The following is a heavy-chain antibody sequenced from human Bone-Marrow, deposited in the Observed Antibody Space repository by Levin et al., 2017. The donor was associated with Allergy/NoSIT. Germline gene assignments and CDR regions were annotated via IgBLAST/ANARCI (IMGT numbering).Heavy chain of an antibody. CDR1: GFTFSSCA. V-gene: IGHV3-23*01. CDR2: ISASGSSV. CDR3: AKGVEQTDYGRLGS. J-gene: IGHJ4*02. Sequence: GGSLRLSCVASGFTFSSCAVSWVRQAPGKGPEWVSAISASGSSVYYADSVKGRFTISRDNSKDTLYLQMSSLRVEDTAVYYCAKGVEQTDYGRLGSWGQGTLVTVSS. D-gene: IGHD4/OR15-4a*01.